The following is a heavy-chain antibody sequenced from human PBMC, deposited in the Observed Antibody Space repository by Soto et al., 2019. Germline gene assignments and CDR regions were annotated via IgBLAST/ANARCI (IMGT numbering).Heavy chain of an antibody. CDR3: ARESLLKSIPIYGYFYYAMDV. J-gene: IGHJ6*02. V-gene: IGHV3-7*03. Sequence: EVQLVESGGGLVLPGGSPRLSCVGSGFVFSSSWMTWVRQAPGKGLEWVANIKPDGSAVYYADSVKGRFTISRDNARNSLYLQMSSLRAEDTAVYYCARESLLKSIPIYGYFYYAMDVWGQGTTVIVSS. CDR1: GFVFSSSW. D-gene: IGHD3-3*01. CDR2: IKPDGSAV.